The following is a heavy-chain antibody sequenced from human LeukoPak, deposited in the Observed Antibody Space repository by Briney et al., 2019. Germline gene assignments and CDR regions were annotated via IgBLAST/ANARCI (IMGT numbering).Heavy chain of an antibody. CDR3: ARDFVVTMMVAGRPGYYGMDV. Sequence: GGSLRLSSAASGFSFSSYAMSWVRQAPGEGLEWVSSISSSSSYIYYADSVKGRFTISRDNAKNSLYLQMSSLRAEDTAVYYCARDFVVTMMVAGRPGYYGMDVWGQGTTVTVSS. J-gene: IGHJ6*02. D-gene: IGHD3-22*01. CDR2: ISSSSSYI. CDR1: GFSFSSYA. V-gene: IGHV3-21*01.